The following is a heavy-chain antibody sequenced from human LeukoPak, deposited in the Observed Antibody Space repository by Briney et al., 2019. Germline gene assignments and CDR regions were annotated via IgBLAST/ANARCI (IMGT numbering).Heavy chain of an antibody. Sequence: GGSLRLSCAASGFTFSSYGMSWVRQAPGKGLVWVSAISGSGGSTYYADSVKGRFTISRDNSKNTLYLQMNSLRAEDTAVYYCAKGSLRYFDWLRPNFDYWGQGTLVTVSS. V-gene: IGHV3-23*01. CDR1: GFTFSSYG. CDR2: ISGSGGST. J-gene: IGHJ4*02. CDR3: AKGSLRYFDWLRPNFDY. D-gene: IGHD3-9*01.